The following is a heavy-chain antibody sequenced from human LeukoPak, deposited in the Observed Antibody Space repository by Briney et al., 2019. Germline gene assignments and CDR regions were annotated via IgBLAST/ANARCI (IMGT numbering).Heavy chain of an antibody. D-gene: IGHD5-24*01. CDR3: ASDTGRRWLQLSYYYYYMDV. V-gene: IGHV1-18*01. CDR2: ISAYNGNT. Sequence: ASVKVSCKASGYTFTSYGISWVRQAPGQGLEWMGWISAYNGNTNYAQKLQGRVTMTTDTSTSTAYMELRSLRSDDTAVYYCASDTGRRWLQLSYYYYYMDVWGKGTTATISS. CDR1: GYTFTSYG. J-gene: IGHJ6*03.